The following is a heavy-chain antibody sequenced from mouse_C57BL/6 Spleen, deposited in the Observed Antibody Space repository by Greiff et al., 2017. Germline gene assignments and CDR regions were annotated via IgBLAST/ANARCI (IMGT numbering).Heavy chain of an antibody. J-gene: IGHJ2*01. V-gene: IGHV5-17*01. D-gene: IGHD1-1*01. CDR2: ISSGSSPI. CDR1: GFTFSDYG. CDR3: ARSGSSPLFDY. Sequence: EVMLVESGGGLVKPGGSLKLSCAASGFTFSDYGMHWVRQAPEKGLEWVAYISSGSSPIYYAATVKGRFTISRDNAKNTLFLQMTGLRSEDTAMYYCARSGSSPLFDYWGQGTTLTVSS.